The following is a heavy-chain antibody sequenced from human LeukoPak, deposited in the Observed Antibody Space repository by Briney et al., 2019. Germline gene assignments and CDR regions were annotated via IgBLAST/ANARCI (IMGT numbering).Heavy chain of an antibody. CDR2: ISGYNGNT. D-gene: IGHD2-15*01. J-gene: IGHJ4*02. V-gene: IGHV1-18*01. CDR3: ARERTLTSCYDY. Sequence: GASVKVSCKASGYTFTSNGISWVRQAPGQGLKWMGWISGYNGNTNYAQKLQGRVTMTTDTSTSTAYMELSRLRSDDTAVYYCARERTLTSCYDYWGQGTLSPSPQ. CDR1: GYTFTSNG.